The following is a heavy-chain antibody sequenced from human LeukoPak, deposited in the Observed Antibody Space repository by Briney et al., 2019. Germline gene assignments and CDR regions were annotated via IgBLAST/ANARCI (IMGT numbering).Heavy chain of an antibody. V-gene: IGHV3-33*01. CDR1: GFTFSTYG. D-gene: IGHD3-16*01. Sequence: SGRSLRLSCAASGFTFSTYGMHWVRQAPGKGLEWVAVIWYDGSNKYYADSVKGRFTISRDNAKNSLYLQMNSLRAEDTAVYYCARGALGGAFDIWGQGTMVTVSS. CDR3: ARGALGGAFDI. J-gene: IGHJ3*02. CDR2: IWYDGSNK.